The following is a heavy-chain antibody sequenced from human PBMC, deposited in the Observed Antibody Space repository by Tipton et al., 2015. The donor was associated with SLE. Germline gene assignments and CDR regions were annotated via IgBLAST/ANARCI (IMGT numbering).Heavy chain of an antibody. D-gene: IGHD1-26*01. CDR2: VSSRGSP. V-gene: IGHV4-61*09. Sequence: TLSLTCTVSGGSISSDTYYWSWIRQPAGKGLECICHVSSRGSPTPHPPLKSRVTISVDTSKNQFSLRLTSVTAADTAVYYCATGRGADGYYTYGLDVWGQGATVTVSS. J-gene: IGHJ6*02. CDR3: ATGRGADGYYTYGLDV. CDR1: GGSISSDTYY.